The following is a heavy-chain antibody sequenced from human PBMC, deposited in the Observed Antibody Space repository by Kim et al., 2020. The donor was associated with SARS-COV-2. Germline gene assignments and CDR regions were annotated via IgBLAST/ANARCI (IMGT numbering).Heavy chain of an antibody. CDR3: AKANYYDSSIPVY. J-gene: IGHJ4*02. CDR2: ISWNSGSI. V-gene: IGHV3-9*01. Sequence: GGSLSLSCAASGFTFDDYAMHWVRQAPGKGLEWVSGISWNSGSIGYADSVKGRFTISRDNAKNSLYLQMNSLRAEDTALYYCAKANYYDSSIPVYWGQGT. D-gene: IGHD3-22*01. CDR1: GFTFDDYA.